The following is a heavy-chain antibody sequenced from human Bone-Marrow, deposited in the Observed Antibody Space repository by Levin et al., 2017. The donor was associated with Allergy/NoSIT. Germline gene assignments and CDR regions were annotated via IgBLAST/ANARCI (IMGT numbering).Heavy chain of an antibody. V-gene: IGHV4-4*07. CDR2: IHFTGST. CDR1: GDSINSHY. D-gene: IGHD3-22*01. CDR3: VRMIENWYFDL. Sequence: GSLRLSCTVSGDSINSHYWNWVRQPAGEGLQWIGRIHFTGSTNYNSSLKSRLTMSVDTSKNQFHLKLTSVTAADTAVYYCVRMIENWYFDLWGHGTLVTVSS. J-gene: IGHJ2*01.